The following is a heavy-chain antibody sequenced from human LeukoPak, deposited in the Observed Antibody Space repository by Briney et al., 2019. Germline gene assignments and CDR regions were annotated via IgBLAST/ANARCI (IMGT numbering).Heavy chain of an antibody. D-gene: IGHD5-12*01. V-gene: IGHV4-34*01. CDR3: ARGLYSGYADYFDY. CDR2: ISHSGST. J-gene: IGHJ4*02. Sequence: SETLSLTCAVYGGSFSGYYWSWIRQPPGKGLEWIGEISHSGSTNYNPSLKSRVTISVDTSKNQFSLKLSSVTAADTAVYYCARGLYSGYADYFDYWGQGTLVTVSS. CDR1: GGSFSGYY.